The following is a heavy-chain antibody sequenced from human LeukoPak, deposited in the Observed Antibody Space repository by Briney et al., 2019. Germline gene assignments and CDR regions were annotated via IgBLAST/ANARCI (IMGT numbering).Heavy chain of an antibody. D-gene: IGHD5-18*01. V-gene: IGHV1-46*01. J-gene: IGHJ4*02. CDR2: INPSGGST. CDR3: ARIPMVTPFDY. Sequence: GASVEVSCKASGYTFTSYYMHWVRQAPGQGLEWRGIINPSGGSTSYAQKFQGRVTMTRDTSTSTVYMELSSLRSEDTAVYYCARIPMVTPFDYWGQGTLVTVSS. CDR1: GYTFTSYY.